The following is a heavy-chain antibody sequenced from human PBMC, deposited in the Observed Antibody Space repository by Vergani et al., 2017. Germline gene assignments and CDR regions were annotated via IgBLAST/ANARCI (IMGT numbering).Heavy chain of an antibody. CDR3: ARFKRDSNYETIVDY. CDR1: GFTFSDYY. CDR2: ISSSGSTI. V-gene: IGHV3-11*01. D-gene: IGHD4-11*01. J-gene: IGHJ4*02. Sequence: QVQLVESGGGLVKPGGSLRLSCAASGFTFSDYYMSWIRQAPGKGLDWVSYISSSGSTIYYADSVKGRFTISRDNAKNSLYLQMNSLRAEDTDVYYCARFKRDSNYETIVDYWGQGTLVTVSS.